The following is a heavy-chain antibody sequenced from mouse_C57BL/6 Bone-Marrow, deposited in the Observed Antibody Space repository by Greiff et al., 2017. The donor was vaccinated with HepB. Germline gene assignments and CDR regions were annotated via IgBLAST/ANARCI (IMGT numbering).Heavy chain of an antibody. V-gene: IGHV3-6*01. Sequence: EVKLMESRPGLVKPSQSLSLTCSVTGYSITSGYYWNWIRQFPGNKLEWMGYISYDGSNNYNPSLKNRISITRDTSKNQFFLKLNSVTTEDTATYYCARGDYDCYWYFDVWGTGTTVTVSS. CDR1: GYSITSGYY. J-gene: IGHJ1*03. CDR2: ISYDGSN. CDR3: ARGDYDCYWYFDV. D-gene: IGHD2-4*01.